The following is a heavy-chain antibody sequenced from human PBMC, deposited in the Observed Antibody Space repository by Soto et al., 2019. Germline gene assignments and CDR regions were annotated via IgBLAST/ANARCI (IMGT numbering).Heavy chain of an antibody. D-gene: IGHD3-16*02. CDR3: ARDYDYVWGSYRSPYFDY. CDR1: GYTFTSYG. V-gene: IGHV1-18*01. Sequence: QVQLVQSGAEVKKPGASVKVSCKASGYTFTSYGISWVRQAPGQGLEWRGWISAYNGNTNYAQKLQGRVTMTTDTSTSTAYMELRSLRSDDTAVYYCARDYDYVWGSYRSPYFDYWGQGTLVTVSS. J-gene: IGHJ4*02. CDR2: ISAYNGNT.